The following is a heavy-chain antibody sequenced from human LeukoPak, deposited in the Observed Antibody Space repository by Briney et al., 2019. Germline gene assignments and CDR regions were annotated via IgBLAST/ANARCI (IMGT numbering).Heavy chain of an antibody. D-gene: IGHD4-11*01. CDR3: ARDSRGDYSNCHTPYYFDH. CDR2: IYSNGST. V-gene: IGHV4-4*07. Sequence: PSETLSLTCAVSGGSISSYYWSWIRQPAGKGLEWIGHIYSNGSTNHNPSLKSRVTMSVDRSKNLFSLNLSSVTAADTAVYYCARDSRGDYSNCHTPYYFDHWGQGTLVTVSS. CDR1: GGSISSYY. J-gene: IGHJ4*02.